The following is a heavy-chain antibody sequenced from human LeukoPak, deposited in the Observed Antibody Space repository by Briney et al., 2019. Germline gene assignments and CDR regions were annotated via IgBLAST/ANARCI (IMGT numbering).Heavy chain of an antibody. Sequence: ASVKVSCKASGYTFTTYDINWVRQVPGQGLEWMGWMNPNNGDTGYAQKFQGRVTITWDTSKTTVYMELRSLTSEDTAIFYCARGQWGSYGSWYFDYWGQGSLVTVSS. D-gene: IGHD3-16*01. J-gene: IGHJ4*02. CDR2: MNPNNGDT. V-gene: IGHV1-8*01. CDR1: GYTFTTYD. CDR3: ARGQWGSYGSWYFDY.